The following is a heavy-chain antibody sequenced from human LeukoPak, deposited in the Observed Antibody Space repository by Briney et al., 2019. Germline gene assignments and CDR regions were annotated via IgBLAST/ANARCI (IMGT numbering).Heavy chain of an antibody. CDR1: GYTFTGYY. Sequence: ASVKVSRKASGYTFTGYYMHWVRQAPGQGLEWMGWINPNSGGTNYAQKFQGRVTMTRDTSISTACMELSRLRSDDTAVYYCARDRGYVWGSNPRPYGMDVWGQGTTVTVSS. CDR2: INPNSGGT. V-gene: IGHV1-2*02. J-gene: IGHJ6*02. CDR3: ARDRGYVWGSNPRPYGMDV. D-gene: IGHD3-16*02.